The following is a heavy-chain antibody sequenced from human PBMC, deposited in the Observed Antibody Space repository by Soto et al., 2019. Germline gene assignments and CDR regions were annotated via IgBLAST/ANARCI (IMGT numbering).Heavy chain of an antibody. CDR1: GGTISSSSYY. CDR3: ANRYDYIWGSYRPEYYFDY. CDR2: IYYSGST. D-gene: IGHD3-16*02. J-gene: IGHJ4*02. Sequence: QLQLQESDPGLVKPSETLSLTCTVSGGTISSSSYYWGWIRQPPGKGLEWIGSIYYSGSTYYNPSLKSRVTISVDTSKNQFSLKLSSVTAADTAVYYCANRYDYIWGSYRPEYYFDYWGQGTLVTVSS. V-gene: IGHV4-39*01.